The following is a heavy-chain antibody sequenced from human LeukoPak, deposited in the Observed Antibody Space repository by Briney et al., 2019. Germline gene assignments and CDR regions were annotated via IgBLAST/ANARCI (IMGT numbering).Heavy chain of an antibody. Sequence: GSLRLSCAASGFTFNNYAMSWVRQAPGKGPEWVSGISGSGDTTYYADSVKGRFTISRDNSKNTLYLQMNSLGAEDTAVYYCAKDRSDNSSWYCMDVWGQGTTVTVSS. J-gene: IGHJ6*02. CDR1: GFTFNNYA. V-gene: IGHV3-23*01. D-gene: IGHD6-19*01. CDR2: ISGSGDTT. CDR3: AKDRSDNSSWYCMDV.